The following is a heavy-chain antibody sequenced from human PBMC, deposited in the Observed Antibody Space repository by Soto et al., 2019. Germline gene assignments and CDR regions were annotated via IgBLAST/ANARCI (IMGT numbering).Heavy chain of an antibody. V-gene: IGHV1-46*03. CDR1: GYTFTSYY. Sequence: GASVKVSCKASGYTFTSYYMHWVRQAPGQGLEWMGIINPSGGSTSYAQKFQGRVTMTRDTSTSTVYMELSSLRSEDTAVYYCARKLQTPRTTVRGGMDVWGQGTTVTVSS. CDR3: ARKLQTPRTTVRGGMDV. CDR2: INPSGGST. J-gene: IGHJ6*02. D-gene: IGHD4-17*01.